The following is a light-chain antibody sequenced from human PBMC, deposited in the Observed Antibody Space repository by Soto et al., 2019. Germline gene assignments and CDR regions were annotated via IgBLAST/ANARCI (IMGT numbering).Light chain of an antibody. CDR3: QQYGSSPPCA. J-gene: IGKJ1*01. CDR2: GAS. CDR1: QSVSSSY. V-gene: IGKV3-20*01. Sequence: EIVLTQSPGTLSLSPGERATLSCRASQSVSSSYLAWYQQKPGPAPMLLIYGASSRATGIPDRFSGSGSGTDFTLTISRLEPEDFAVYYCQQYGSSPPCAFGQGTKVEIK.